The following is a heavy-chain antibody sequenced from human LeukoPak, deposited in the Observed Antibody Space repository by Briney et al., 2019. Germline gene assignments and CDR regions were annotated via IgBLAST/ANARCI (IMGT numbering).Heavy chain of an antibody. Sequence: SETLSLTCAVYGGSFSGYYWSWIRQPPGKGLEWIGSIYHSGSTYYNPSLKSRVTISVDTSRNQFSLNLSSVTAADTAVYYCARHYGPWGQGTLVAVSS. V-gene: IGHV4-34*01. CDR2: IYHSGST. J-gene: IGHJ5*02. CDR3: ARHYGP. CDR1: GGSFSGYY. D-gene: IGHD3-16*01.